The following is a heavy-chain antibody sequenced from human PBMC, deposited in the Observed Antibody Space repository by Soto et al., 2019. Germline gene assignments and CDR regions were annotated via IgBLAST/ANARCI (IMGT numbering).Heavy chain of an antibody. J-gene: IGHJ6*03. CDR1: GFTFSSYA. D-gene: IGHD4-17*01. Sequence: PGGSLRLSCAASGFTFSSYAMSWVRQAPWKGLEWVSAISGSGGSTYYADSVKGRFTISRDNSKNTLYLQMNSLRAEDTAVYYCATYLDYGDYGPYYHYYMDVWGKGTTVTVSS. CDR3: ATYLDYGDYGPYYHYYMDV. CDR2: ISGSGGST. V-gene: IGHV3-23*01.